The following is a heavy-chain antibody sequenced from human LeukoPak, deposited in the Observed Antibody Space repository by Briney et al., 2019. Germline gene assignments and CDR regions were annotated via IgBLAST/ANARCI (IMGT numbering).Heavy chain of an antibody. CDR2: IYHSGST. CDR3: ARGGDYFDS. J-gene: IGHJ4*02. Sequence: SQTLSLTCAVSGGSISTGGYSWSWIRQPPGKGLQWIGYIYHSGSTYSTPSLKSRVTISVDTSENQFSLKLNSVTAADTAVYYCARGGDYFDSWGQGTLVTVSS. V-gene: IGHV4-30-2*01. CDR1: GGSISTGGYS.